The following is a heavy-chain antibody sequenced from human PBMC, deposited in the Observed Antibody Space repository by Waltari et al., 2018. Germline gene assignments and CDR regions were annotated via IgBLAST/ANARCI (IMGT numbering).Heavy chain of an antibody. CDR3: ARQVVVINENFDY. CDR1: GGSISSSSYY. D-gene: IGHD3-22*01. Sequence: QLQLQESGPGLVKPSETLSITCTVSGGSISSSSYYWGWIRQPPGKGLEWIGSIYYSGSTYYNPSLKSRVTISVDTSKNQFSLKLSSVTAADTAVYYCARQVVVINENFDYWGQGTLVTVSS. V-gene: IGHV4-39*07. CDR2: IYYSGST. J-gene: IGHJ4*02.